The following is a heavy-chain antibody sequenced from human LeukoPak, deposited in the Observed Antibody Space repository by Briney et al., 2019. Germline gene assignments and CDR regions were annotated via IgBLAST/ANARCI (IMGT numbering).Heavy chain of an antibody. Sequence: GASVKVSCKASGGTFSSYAISWVRQAPGQGLEWMGGIIPIFGTANYAQKFQGRVTITADKSTSTAYMELSSLRSEDTAVYYCARGGYSSSWTSEGSTSWFDPWGQGTLVTVSS. J-gene: IGHJ5*02. CDR1: GGTFSSYA. CDR2: IIPIFGTA. V-gene: IGHV1-69*06. D-gene: IGHD6-13*01. CDR3: ARGGYSSSWTSEGSTSWFDP.